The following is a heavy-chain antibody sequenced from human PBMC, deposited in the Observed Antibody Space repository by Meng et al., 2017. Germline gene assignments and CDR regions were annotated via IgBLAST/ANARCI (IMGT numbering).Heavy chain of an antibody. CDR2: INHSGST. CDR3: ASDNYYDSSGYSYWYFDL. V-gene: IGHV4-34*01. CDR1: GGSFSGYY. J-gene: IGHJ2*01. Sequence: QVQLQQWGAGLLKPSETLSLTCAVYGGSFSGYYWSWIRQPPGKGLEWIGEINHSGSTNYNPSLRSRVTISVDTSKNQFSLKLSSVTAADTAVYYCASDNYYDSSGYSYWYFDLWGRGTLVTVSS. D-gene: IGHD3-22*01.